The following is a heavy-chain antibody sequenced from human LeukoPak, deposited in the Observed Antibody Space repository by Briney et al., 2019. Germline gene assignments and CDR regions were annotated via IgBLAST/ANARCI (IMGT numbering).Heavy chain of an antibody. V-gene: IGHV3-74*01. J-gene: IGHJ3*02. D-gene: IGHD4-17*01. CDR1: GFTFSSYW. CDR2: INSDGSST. Sequence: SGGSLRLSCAASGFTFSSYWMHWVRQAPGKGLVWVSRINSDGSSTSYADSVKGRFTISRDNAKNTLYLQMNSLRAEDTAVYYCARAGRNDYGDYDAFDIWGQGTMVTVSS. CDR3: ARAGRNDYGDYDAFDI.